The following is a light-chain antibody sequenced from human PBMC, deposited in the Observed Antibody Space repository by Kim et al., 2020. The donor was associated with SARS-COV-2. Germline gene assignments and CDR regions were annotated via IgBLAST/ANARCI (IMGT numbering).Light chain of an antibody. J-gene: IGLJ1*01. CDR3: QAWDSSTGV. Sequence: SVSPGQTASITCSGDKLGYKYACWYQRKPGQSPVLVIYQDSKRPSGIPERFSGSNSGNTATLTISGTQAMDEADYYCQAWDSSTGVFGTGTKVTVL. CDR1: KLGYKY. V-gene: IGLV3-1*01. CDR2: QDS.